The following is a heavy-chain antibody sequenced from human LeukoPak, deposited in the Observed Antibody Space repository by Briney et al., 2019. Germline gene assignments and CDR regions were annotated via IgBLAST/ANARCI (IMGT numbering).Heavy chain of an antibody. V-gene: IGHV3-74*01. CDR3: APPPYGSAPKD. D-gene: IGHD3-10*01. Sequence: GSLSLSCAASGFTFSSYWMHWVRQAPGKGLVWVSRINSDGSSTSYADSVKGRFTISRDTSKNTLFLQMNSLRAEDTAVYYCAPPPYGSAPKDWGQGTLVTVSS. CDR2: INSDGSST. CDR1: GFTFSSYW. J-gene: IGHJ4*02.